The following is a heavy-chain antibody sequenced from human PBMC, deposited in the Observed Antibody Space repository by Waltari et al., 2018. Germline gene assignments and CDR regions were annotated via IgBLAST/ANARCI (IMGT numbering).Heavy chain of an antibody. CDR3: ARSVGRTRAKCGL. D-gene: IGHD1-26*01. CDR1: GGSLSAFF. J-gene: IGHJ4*02. V-gene: IGHV4-34*01. Sequence: QVQLQQWGAGLLKPSETLSLTCAVNGGSLSAFFWSWIRQPPGKGLEWIGEINDSGFTNYNPPLKARVTMSVDTSNIQLSLKLSSVTAADTAVYYWARSVGRTRAKCGLWGQGILVTVAS. CDR2: INDSGFT.